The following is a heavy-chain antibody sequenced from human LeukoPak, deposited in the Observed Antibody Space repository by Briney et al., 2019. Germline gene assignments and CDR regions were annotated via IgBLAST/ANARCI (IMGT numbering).Heavy chain of an antibody. J-gene: IGHJ3*02. V-gene: IGHV1-69*04. D-gene: IGHD2-2*01. CDR3: ARGQSSLGAFDI. CDR2: IIPVLGVA. CDR1: GGTFSTYA. Sequence: SVKVSCKASGGTFSTYAISWVRQAPGQGLEWMGRIIPVLGVANYAQKFQGRVTISADKSTSTAYMEVSSLRSEDTAVYYCARGQSSLGAFDIWGQGTMVTVSS.